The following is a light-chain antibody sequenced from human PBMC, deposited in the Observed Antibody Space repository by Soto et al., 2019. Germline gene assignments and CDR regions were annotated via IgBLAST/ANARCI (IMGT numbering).Light chain of an antibody. CDR2: AAS. CDR1: RGISSY. V-gene: IGKV1-9*01. CDR3: QQLNSYPREFT. J-gene: IGKJ3*01. Sequence: IQLTQSPSFLSASVGDRVTITCRASRGISSYLAWYQQKPGKAPKLLIYAASTLQSGVPSRFSGSGSGTEFTLTISSLQPEDFATYYCQQLNSYPREFTFGPGTKVDIK.